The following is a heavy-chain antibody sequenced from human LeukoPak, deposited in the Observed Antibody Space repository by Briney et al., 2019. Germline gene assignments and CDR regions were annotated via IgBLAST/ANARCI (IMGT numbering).Heavy chain of an antibody. D-gene: IGHD6-19*01. CDR2: ISYDGSNK. Sequence: GGSLRLSCAASGFTFSSYAMHWVRQAPGKGLEWVAVISYDGSNKYYADSVKGRFTISRDNSKNTLYLQMNSLRAEDTAVYYCAREGNSSGWYLDYWGQGTLVTVSS. CDR3: AREGNSSGWYLDY. J-gene: IGHJ4*02. CDR1: GFTFSSYA. V-gene: IGHV3-30-3*01.